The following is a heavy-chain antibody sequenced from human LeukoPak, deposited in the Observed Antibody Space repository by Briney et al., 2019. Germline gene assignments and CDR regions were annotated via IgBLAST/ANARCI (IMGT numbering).Heavy chain of an antibody. Sequence: GGSLRLSCAASGFTFSNDAMAWVRQAPGKGLEWVSGLRGSGDTTYYADSVKGRFTISRDISKNTLYLQMNSLRAEDTAVYYCARDRGWLSDYWGQGTLVTVSS. V-gene: IGHV3-23*01. CDR3: ARDRGWLSDY. CDR1: GFTFSNDA. CDR2: LRGSGDTT. J-gene: IGHJ4*02. D-gene: IGHD6-19*01.